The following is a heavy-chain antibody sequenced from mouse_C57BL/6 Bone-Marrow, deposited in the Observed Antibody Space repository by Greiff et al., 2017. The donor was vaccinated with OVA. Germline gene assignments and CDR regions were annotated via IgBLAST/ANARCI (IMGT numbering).Heavy chain of an antibody. CDR3: AREDYYGSSYYAMDY. CDR2: ISSGGSYT. V-gene: IGHV5-17*03. Sequence: EVKLVESGGGLVKPGGSLKLSCAASGFTFSDYGMHWVRQAPEKGLEWVAYISSGGSYTYYTDSVQGRFTISRDNAKNTLYLQMSSLKSEDTAMYYCAREDYYGSSYYAMDYWGQGTSVTVSS. CDR1: GFTFSDYG. D-gene: IGHD1-1*01. J-gene: IGHJ4*01.